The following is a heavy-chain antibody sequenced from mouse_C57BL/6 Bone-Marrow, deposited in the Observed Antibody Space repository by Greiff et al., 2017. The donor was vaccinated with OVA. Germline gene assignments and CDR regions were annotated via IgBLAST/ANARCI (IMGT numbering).Heavy chain of an antibody. CDR3: ATYSNSYAMDY. J-gene: IGHJ4*01. D-gene: IGHD2-5*01. CDR2: IYPGSGNT. V-gene: IGHV1-76*01. Sequence: QVQLKQSGAELVRPGASVKLSCKASGYTFTDYYINWVKQRPGQGLEWIARIYPGSGNTYYNEKFKGKATLTAEKSSSTAYMQLSSLTSEDSAVYFCATYSNSYAMDYWGQGTSVTVSS. CDR1: GYTFTDYY.